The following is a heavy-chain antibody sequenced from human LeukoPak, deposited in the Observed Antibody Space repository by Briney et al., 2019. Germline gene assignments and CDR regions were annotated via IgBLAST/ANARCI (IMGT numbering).Heavy chain of an antibody. CDR1: GGSISSTTYY. V-gene: IGHV4-39*02. D-gene: IGHD6-19*01. CDR2: IHYTGRA. CDR3: ARDRGSSGWYSVGYYFDY. J-gene: IGHJ4*02. Sequence: SETLSLTCSVFGGSISSTTYYWVWIRQPPGKGLECIASIHYTGRAYYNPSLKSRVTISADTSKNHFSLKLSSVTAADTAVYYCARDRGSSGWYSVGYYFDYWGQGTLVTVSS.